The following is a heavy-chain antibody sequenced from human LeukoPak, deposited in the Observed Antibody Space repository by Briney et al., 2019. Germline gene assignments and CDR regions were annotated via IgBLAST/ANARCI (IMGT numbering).Heavy chain of an antibody. CDR2: ISFDVTNK. CDR3: AIVDREYDSSGYTFDY. D-gene: IGHD3-22*01. Sequence: GGSLRLSCAASGFTFSSYAMHWVRQAPGKGLEWVAVISFDVTNKYYADSVKGRFTISRDNSKNTLYLQMNSLRPEDTAMYYCAIVDREYDSSGYTFDYWGQGTLVTVSS. V-gene: IGHV3-30*04. J-gene: IGHJ4*02. CDR1: GFTFSSYA.